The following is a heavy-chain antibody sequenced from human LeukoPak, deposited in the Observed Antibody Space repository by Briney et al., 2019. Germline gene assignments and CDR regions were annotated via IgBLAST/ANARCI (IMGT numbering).Heavy chain of an antibody. CDR3: ARGCSSTSCYARPVGMDV. V-gene: IGHV1-18*01. J-gene: IGHJ6*02. D-gene: IGHD2-2*01. CDR1: GYTFTSYG. Sequence: ASVKVSCKASGYTFTSYGTSWVRQAPGQGLEWMGWISAYNGNTNYAQKLQGRVTMTTDTSTSTAYMELRSLRSDDTAVYYCARGCSSTSCYARPVGMDVWGQGTTVTVSS. CDR2: ISAYNGNT.